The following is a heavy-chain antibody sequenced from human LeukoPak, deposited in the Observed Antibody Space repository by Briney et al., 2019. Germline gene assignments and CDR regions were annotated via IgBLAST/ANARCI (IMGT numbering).Heavy chain of an antibody. J-gene: IGHJ4*02. CDR2: FDPEDGET. V-gene: IGHV1-24*01. Sequence: GAPVKVSCKVSGYTLTELSMHWVRQAPGKGLEWMGGFDPEDGETIYAQKFQGRVTMTEDTSTDTAYMELSSLRSEDTAVYYCATELRYCSGGSCVLDYWGQGTLVTVSS. CDR3: ATELRYCSGGSCVLDY. CDR1: GYTLTELS. D-gene: IGHD2-15*01.